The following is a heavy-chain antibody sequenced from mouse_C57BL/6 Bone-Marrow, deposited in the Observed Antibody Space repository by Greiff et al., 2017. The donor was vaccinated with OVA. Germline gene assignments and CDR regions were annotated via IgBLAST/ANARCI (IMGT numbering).Heavy chain of an antibody. CDR1: GYTFTDYE. Sequence: VQLQESGAELVRPGASVTLSCKASGYTFTDYEMYWVKQTPVHGLEWIGAIDPETGGTAYNQKFKGKAILTADKSSSTAYMELRSLTSEDSAVYYCTTFDYWGQGTTLTVSS. V-gene: IGHV1-15*01. CDR3: TTFDY. J-gene: IGHJ2*01. CDR2: IDPETGGT.